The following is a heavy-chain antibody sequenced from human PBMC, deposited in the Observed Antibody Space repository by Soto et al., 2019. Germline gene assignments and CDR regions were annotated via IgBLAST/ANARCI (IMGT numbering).Heavy chain of an antibody. J-gene: IGHJ4*02. CDR1: GFTFSTYT. CDR3: ARGYIAMDY. CDR2: ISSSSNYI. D-gene: IGHD2-21*01. Sequence: EVQVVDSGGGLVKPGGSLRLSCAASGFTFSTYTMNWVRQAPGNGLEWVSSISSSSNYIYYADSLKGRFTISRDNAKNSLFLQMDSLRAEDTAVYYCARGYIAMDYWGQGTLVTVSS. V-gene: IGHV3-21*01.